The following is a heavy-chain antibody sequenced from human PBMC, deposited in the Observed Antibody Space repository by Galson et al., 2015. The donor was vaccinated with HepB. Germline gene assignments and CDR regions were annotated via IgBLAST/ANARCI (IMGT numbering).Heavy chain of an antibody. Sequence: SLRLSCATSGFTFSSYWMTWVRQAPGKGLEWVANIKQDGSEKNYVASVKGRFTISRENAKNSLYLQMSSLRVEDTAVYYCSAAIVGVPAGEYSGQGTLVTVSS. CDR3: SAAIVGVPAGEY. CDR2: IKQDGSEK. CDR1: GFTFSSYW. V-gene: IGHV3-7*01. D-gene: IGHD2-2*01. J-gene: IGHJ4*02.